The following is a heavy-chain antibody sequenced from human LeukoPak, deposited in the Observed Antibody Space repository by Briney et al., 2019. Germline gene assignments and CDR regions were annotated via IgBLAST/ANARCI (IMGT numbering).Heavy chain of an antibody. Sequence: LETLSLTCTVSGGSISSYYWSWIRQPPGKGLEWIGYIYYSGSTNYNPSLKSRVTISVDTSKNQFSLKLSSVTAADAAVYYCASGNYYDSSGFFGLQYYFDYWGQGTLVTVSS. J-gene: IGHJ4*02. V-gene: IGHV4-59*01. CDR2: IYYSGST. CDR1: GGSISSYY. D-gene: IGHD3-22*01. CDR3: ASGNYYDSSGFFGLQYYFDY.